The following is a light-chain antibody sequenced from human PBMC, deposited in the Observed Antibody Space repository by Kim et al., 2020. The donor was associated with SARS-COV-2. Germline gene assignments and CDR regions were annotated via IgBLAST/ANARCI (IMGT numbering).Light chain of an antibody. Sequence: PGERATLSCRASRSVTSNYLAWYRQKPGQAPRLLIYIASTRATGIPDRFSGSGSGTEFTLTISRLEPEDFAVYYCQQYGSPPSTFGQGTRLE. CDR3: QQYGSPPST. CDR2: IAS. V-gene: IGKV3-20*01. J-gene: IGKJ5*01. CDR1: RSVTSNY.